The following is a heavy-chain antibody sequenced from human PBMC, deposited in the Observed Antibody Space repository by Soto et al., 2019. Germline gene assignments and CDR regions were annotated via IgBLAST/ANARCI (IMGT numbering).Heavy chain of an antibody. CDR3: ARRARPDFYYMDV. V-gene: IGHV3-64*01. Sequence: EVQLAESGGGLAQPGGSLRLSCAASGFTPSDYAMDWVRQAPGKGLEYVSGISSNGVGTYYANSVQGRFTISRDNSKNTVYLQMGSLRPEDMAVYYCARRARPDFYYMDVWGKGTTVTVSS. J-gene: IGHJ6*03. D-gene: IGHD6-6*01. CDR1: GFTPSDYA. CDR2: ISSNGVGT.